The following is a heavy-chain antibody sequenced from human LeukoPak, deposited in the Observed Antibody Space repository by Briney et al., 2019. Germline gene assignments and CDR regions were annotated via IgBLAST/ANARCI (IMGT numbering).Heavy chain of an antibody. J-gene: IGHJ4*02. Sequence: PGGSLRLSCAASGFTVSSKYMSWVRQAPGKGLEWVSLIHSGGSTHYADSVKGRFTTSRDNSKNTLYLQMNSLRTDDTAVYYCARVGSTLPFDYWGQGTLVSVSS. CDR3: ARVGSTLPFDY. D-gene: IGHD1-26*01. CDR1: GFTVSSKY. CDR2: IHSGGST. V-gene: IGHV3-53*01.